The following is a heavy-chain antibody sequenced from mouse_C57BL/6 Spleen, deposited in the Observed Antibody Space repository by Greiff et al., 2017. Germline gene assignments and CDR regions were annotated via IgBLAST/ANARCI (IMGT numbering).Heavy chain of an antibody. Sequence: QVQLQQPGAELVKPGASVKMSCKASGYIFTSYWITWVKQRSGQGLVWIGDIYPGSGSTNYNEKFKSKATLTLDTSSSTAYMQLSSLTSEDSAVYYCARKGDYWGQGTTLTVSS. V-gene: IGHV1-55*01. CDR3: ARKGDY. CDR2: IYPGSGST. CDR1: GYIFTSYW. J-gene: IGHJ2*01.